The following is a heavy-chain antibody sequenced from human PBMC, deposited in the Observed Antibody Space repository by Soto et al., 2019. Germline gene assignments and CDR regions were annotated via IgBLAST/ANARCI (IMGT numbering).Heavy chain of an antibody. Sequence: ASVKVSCKASGYTFTSYGLSWVRQAPGQGLEWMGRISAYNGDTNNAQKFQDRVTMTIDRSTTTAYLELRSLTSDDTAVYYCAKNGHPPYYYYGMDVWGQGTTVTVSS. CDR1: GYTFTSYG. V-gene: IGHV1-18*01. D-gene: IGHD2-8*01. CDR2: ISAYNGDT. J-gene: IGHJ6*02. CDR3: AKNGHPPYYYYGMDV.